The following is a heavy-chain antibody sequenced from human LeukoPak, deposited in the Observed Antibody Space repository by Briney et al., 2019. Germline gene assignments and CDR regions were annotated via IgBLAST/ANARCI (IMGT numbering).Heavy chain of an antibody. CDR3: TRDGSSWDFDY. Sequence: GGSLRLSCATSGFTFNNYNMNWVRQAPGRALEWVSSITSSGTYIFYADSVKGRFTISRDNAQNSVYLQMNSLRAEDTAVYYCTRDGSSWDFDYWGQGTLVTVSS. D-gene: IGHD6-13*01. J-gene: IGHJ4*02. CDR2: ITSSGTYI. V-gene: IGHV3-21*01. CDR1: GFTFNNYN.